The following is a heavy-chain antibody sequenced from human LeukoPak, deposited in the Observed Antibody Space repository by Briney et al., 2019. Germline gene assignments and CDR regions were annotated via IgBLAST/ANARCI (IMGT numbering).Heavy chain of an antibody. V-gene: IGHV3-7*01. CDR3: ARPRWLQFGPHDC. CDR1: GFTLSTFW. D-gene: IGHD5-24*01. Sequence: PGGSLSLSCAASGFTLSTFWMTWVRQAPGKGLECVANIKQDGSEKYYVDSVKGRFTVSRDNAKNSLYLQMNSLRAEDTAVYYCARPRWLQFGPHDCWGQGTLVTVSS. J-gene: IGHJ4*02. CDR2: IKQDGSEK.